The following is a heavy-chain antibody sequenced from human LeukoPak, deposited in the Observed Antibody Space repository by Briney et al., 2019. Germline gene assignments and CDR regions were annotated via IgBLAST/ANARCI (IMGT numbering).Heavy chain of an antibody. CDR2: INPDGSDT. V-gene: IGHV3-74*01. D-gene: IGHD3-22*01. J-gene: IGHJ4*02. CDR3: ARDLGWLFSY. Sequence: GGSLRLSCAASGFTFSSYWMHLVRQAPGKGLVSVSRINPDGSDTSYADSVKGRFTISRDNARNTLYLQMNTLRVDDTAIYFCARDLGWLFSYWCQGTLVTVSS. CDR1: GFTFSSYW.